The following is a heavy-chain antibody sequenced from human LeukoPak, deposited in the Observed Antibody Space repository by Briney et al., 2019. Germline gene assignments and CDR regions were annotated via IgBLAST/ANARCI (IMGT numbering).Heavy chain of an antibody. CDR2: IYPGDSDT. CDR1: GYSFTTYW. D-gene: IGHD2-8*02. Sequence: GESLQISCQGSGYSFTTYWIGWVRPMPGKGLEWMGIIYPGDSDTRYSPSFQGQVTISADKSISTAYLQWSSLKASDTAMYYCARRGVSNLDYWGQGTLVTVSS. CDR3: ARRGVSNLDY. J-gene: IGHJ4*02. V-gene: IGHV5-51*01.